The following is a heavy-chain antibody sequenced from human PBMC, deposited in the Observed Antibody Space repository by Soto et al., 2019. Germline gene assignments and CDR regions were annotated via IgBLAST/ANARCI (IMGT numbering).Heavy chain of an antibody. Sequence: QLQLQESGPGLVKPSETLSLTCTVSGGSISSSSYYWGWIRQPPGKGLEWIGSIYYSGSTYYNPSXXPRVPRSVDTXXNXFXXKLSSVTAADTAVYYCARHVRTHSGGPPRGNWFDPWGQGTLVTVSS. V-gene: IGHV4-39*01. CDR2: IYYSGST. D-gene: IGHD2-15*01. CDR1: GGSISSSSYY. J-gene: IGHJ5*02. CDR3: ARHVRTHSGGPPRGNWFDP.